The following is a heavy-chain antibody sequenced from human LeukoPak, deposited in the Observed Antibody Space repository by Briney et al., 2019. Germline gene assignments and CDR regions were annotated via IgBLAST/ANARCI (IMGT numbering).Heavy chain of an antibody. CDR1: GFTFSGSA. V-gene: IGHV3-73*01. J-gene: IGHJ4*02. CDR3: TSRGYSYGSPSYYFDY. D-gene: IGHD5-18*01. Sequence: GGSLRLSCAASGFTFSGSAMHWVRQASGKGLEWVGRIRSKANSYATAYAASVKGRFTISRDDSKNTAYLQMDSLKTEDTAVYYCTSRGYSYGSPSYYFDYWGQGTLVTVSS. CDR2: IRSKANSYAT.